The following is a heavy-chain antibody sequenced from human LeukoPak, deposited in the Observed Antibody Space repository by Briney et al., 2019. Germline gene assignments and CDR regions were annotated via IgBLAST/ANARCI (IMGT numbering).Heavy chain of an antibody. CDR1: GGSISSGDYY. CDR3: AREDIVLTIVDY. Sequence: KSSETLSLTCTVSGGSISSGDYYWSWIRQPPGKGLEWIGYIYYSGSAYYNPSLKSRLTISVDTSKNQFSLKLSSVTAADTAVYYCAREDIVLTIVDYWGQGTLVTVSS. V-gene: IGHV4-30-4*01. CDR2: IYYSGSA. D-gene: IGHD5-12*01. J-gene: IGHJ4*02.